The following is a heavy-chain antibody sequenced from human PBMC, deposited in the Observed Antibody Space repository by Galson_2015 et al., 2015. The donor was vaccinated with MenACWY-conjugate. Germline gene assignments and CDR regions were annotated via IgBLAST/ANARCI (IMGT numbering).Heavy chain of an antibody. CDR3: ARGPPNSYWYFDL. CDR2: IYSGGST. Sequence: SLRLSCAASGFTVSSNYMSWVRQAPGKGVEWVSVIYSGGSTYYADSVKGRFTISGHNSKNTLYLQMNSLRAEDTAVYYCARGPPNSYWYFDLWGRGTLVTVSS. V-gene: IGHV3-53*04. CDR1: GFTVSSNY. D-gene: IGHD2/OR15-2a*01. J-gene: IGHJ2*01.